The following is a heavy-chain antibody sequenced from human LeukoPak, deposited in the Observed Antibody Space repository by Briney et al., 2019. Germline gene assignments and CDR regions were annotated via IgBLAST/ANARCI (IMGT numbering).Heavy chain of an antibody. V-gene: IGHV3-15*05. CDR1: GFTFSDAW. D-gene: IGHD3-16*02. Sequence: PGGSLRLSCAASGFTFSDAWMTWVRQAPGKGLEWVGRITIRTDGGTTDYAAPVKGKFTISRDDSKNTLYLQMNSLKTEDTAVYYCATDPNFDYVWGTYRLDHWGQGTLVTVSS. CDR2: ITIRTDGGTT. J-gene: IGHJ4*02. CDR3: ATDPNFDYVWGTYRLDH.